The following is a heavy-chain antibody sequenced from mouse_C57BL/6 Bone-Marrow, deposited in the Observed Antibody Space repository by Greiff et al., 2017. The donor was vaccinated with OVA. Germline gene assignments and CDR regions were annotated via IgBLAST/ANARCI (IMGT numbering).Heavy chain of an antibody. D-gene: IGHD3-3*01. Sequence: EVMLVESGGGLVKPGGSLKLSCAASGFTFSSYAMSWVRQTPEKRLEWVATISDGGSYTYYPDNVKGRFTISRDNAKNNPYLQMSHLKSEDTAMYYCAREGLPPFAYWGQGTLVTVSA. V-gene: IGHV5-4*01. CDR3: AREGLPPFAY. CDR1: GFTFSSYA. CDR2: ISDGGSYT. J-gene: IGHJ3*01.